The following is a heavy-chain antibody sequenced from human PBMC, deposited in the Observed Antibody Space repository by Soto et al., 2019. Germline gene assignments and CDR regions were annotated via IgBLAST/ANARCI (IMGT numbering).Heavy chain of an antibody. J-gene: IGHJ5*02. Sequence: QVQLVQSGAEVKKPGSSMNVACKTYGGTFGNSAVTWVRQAPGQGLEWMGGIVPMFGTANYAQKFQGRVTISADESTITAYMELNSLKTDDTAVYYCARDGDPQSVFWSGPLGGGRFDPWGQGSLVTVSS. CDR3: ARDGDPQSVFWSGPLGGGRFDP. D-gene: IGHD3-3*01. V-gene: IGHV1-69*12. CDR1: GGTFGNSA. CDR2: IVPMFGTA.